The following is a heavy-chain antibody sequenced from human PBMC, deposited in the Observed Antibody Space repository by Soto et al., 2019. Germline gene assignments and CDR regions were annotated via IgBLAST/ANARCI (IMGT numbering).Heavy chain of an antibody. CDR3: ARREGDCSGGSCPYYND. CDR1: GDSISSYNW. V-gene: IGHV4-4*02. D-gene: IGHD2-15*01. CDR2: VYHSGNT. Sequence: QVHLQESGPRLVKPSETLSLTCDVSGDSISSYNWWTWVRQTPGKGLEWIGEVYHSGNTNYNPSLKSRVTISVDKSRNQFSLSLTSVTAADTAVYYCARREGDCSGGSCPYYNDWGQGTLVTASS. J-gene: IGHJ4*02.